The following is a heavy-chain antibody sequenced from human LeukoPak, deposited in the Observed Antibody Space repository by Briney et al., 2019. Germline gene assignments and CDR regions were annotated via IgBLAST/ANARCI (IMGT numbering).Heavy chain of an antibody. J-gene: IGHJ4*02. V-gene: IGHV1-3*01. CDR2: INAGNCNT. Sequence: GASVKVSCKASGYTFTSHAIHWVRQAPGQRLEWMGWINAGNCNTKSSQKFQGRVTITRDTSASTAYMELSSLRSEDTAVYYCARGSLASSGWYVLDYWGQGTLVTVSS. CDR3: ARGSLASSGWYVLDY. CDR1: GYTFTSHA. D-gene: IGHD6-19*01.